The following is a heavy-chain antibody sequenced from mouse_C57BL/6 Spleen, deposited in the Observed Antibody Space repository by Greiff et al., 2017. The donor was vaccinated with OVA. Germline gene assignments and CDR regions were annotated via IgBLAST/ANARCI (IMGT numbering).Heavy chain of an antibody. CDR2: IDPSDSYT. V-gene: IGHV1-69*01. CDR3: ARRAYYSNYEWYFDV. Sequence: QVQLKESGAELVMPGASVKLSCKASGYTFTSYWMHWVKQRPGQGLEWIGEIDPSDSYTNYNQKFKGKSTLTVDKSSSTAYMQLSSLTSEDSAVYYCARRAYYSNYEWYFDVWGTGTTVTVSS. J-gene: IGHJ1*03. D-gene: IGHD2-5*01. CDR1: GYTFTSYW.